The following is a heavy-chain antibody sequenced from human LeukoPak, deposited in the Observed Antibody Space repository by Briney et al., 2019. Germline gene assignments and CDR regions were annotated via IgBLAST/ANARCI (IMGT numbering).Heavy chain of an antibody. CDR2: IIPIFGTA. V-gene: IGHV1-69*13. CDR1: GGTFSSYA. CDR3: ARGVTYYDILTAPGVLYGMDV. J-gene: IGHJ6*04. D-gene: IGHD3-9*01. Sequence: GASVKVSCKASGGTFSSYAISWVRQAPGQGLEWMGGIIPIFGTANYAQKFQGRVTITADESTSTAYMELSSLRSEDTAVYYCARGVTYYDILTAPGVLYGMDVWGKGTTVAVSS.